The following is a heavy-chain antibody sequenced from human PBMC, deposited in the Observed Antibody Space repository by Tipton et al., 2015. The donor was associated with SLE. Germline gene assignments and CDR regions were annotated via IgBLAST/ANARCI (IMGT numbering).Heavy chain of an antibody. Sequence: GLVKPSQTLSLTCAISGDSVSSNTVAWNWIRQSPSGGLGWLGRTYYRSVWYNDYAASVKSRITVNPDTAKNQFSLQLNSVTPEDTAVYYCSRGRNSGFDLWGQGTLVTVSS. V-gene: IGHV6-1*01. J-gene: IGHJ4*02. D-gene: IGHD1-26*01. CDR3: SRGRNSGFDL. CDR1: GDSVSSNTVA. CDR2: TYYRSVWYN.